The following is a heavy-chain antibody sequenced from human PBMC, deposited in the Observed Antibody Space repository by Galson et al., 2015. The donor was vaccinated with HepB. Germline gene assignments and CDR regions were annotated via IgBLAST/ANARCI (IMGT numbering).Heavy chain of an antibody. CDR1: GFTFSSYG. V-gene: IGHV3-30*18. CDR2: ISYDGSNK. J-gene: IGHJ3*02. Sequence: SLRLSCAASGFTFSSYGMHWVRQAPGKGLEWVAVISYDGSNKYYADSVKGRFTISRDNSKNTLYLQMNSLRAEDTAVYYCAKDFGDYYDSSGESDAFDIWGQGTMVTVSS. D-gene: IGHD3-22*01. CDR3: AKDFGDYYDSSGESDAFDI.